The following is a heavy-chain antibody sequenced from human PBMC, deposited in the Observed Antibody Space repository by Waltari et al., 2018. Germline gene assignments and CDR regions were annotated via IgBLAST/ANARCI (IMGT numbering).Heavy chain of an antibody. CDR3: ARDRVRDGYNYAYHYFDY. Sequence: QLQLQESGSGLVKPSQTLSLTCAVSGGSISSGGYSWSWIRQPPGKGLEWIGCIYLSGSTSSNPSLKGRVTISVDTSKNQFSLKLSSVTAADTAVYYCARDRVRDGYNYAYHYFDYWGQGTLVTVSS. J-gene: IGHJ4*02. V-gene: IGHV4-30-2*01. CDR2: IYLSGST. D-gene: IGHD5-12*01. CDR1: GGSISSGGYS.